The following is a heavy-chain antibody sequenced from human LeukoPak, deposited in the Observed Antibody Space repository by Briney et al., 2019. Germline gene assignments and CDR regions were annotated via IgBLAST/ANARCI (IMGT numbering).Heavy chain of an antibody. J-gene: IGHJ4*02. D-gene: IGHD6-13*01. CDR2: ISYTGST. CDR3: ARVLAAAAHFDY. CDR1: GGSISSSSSY. V-gene: IGHV4-39*01. Sequence: SETLSLTCTVSGGSISSSSSYWGWIRQPPGRGLEWIGSISYTGSTYYNPSLKSRVTISVDTSKNQFSLKLSSVTAADTAVYYCARVLAAAAHFDYWGQGTLVTASS.